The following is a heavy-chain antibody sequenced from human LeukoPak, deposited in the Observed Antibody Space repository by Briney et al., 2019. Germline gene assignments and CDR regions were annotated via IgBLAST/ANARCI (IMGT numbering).Heavy chain of an antibody. CDR3: VSFYETY. CDR1: GFTFSTYA. V-gene: IGHV3-23*01. CDR2: ISGGGGST. Sequence: PGGCLRLTCAASGFTFSTYAMSWVRQAPGKGLEWVSDISGGGGSTYYADSVKGRFTISKDSAKNTVYLQMNSLRAEDTAVYYCVSFYETYWGRGTLVTVSS. J-gene: IGHJ4*02. D-gene: IGHD2/OR15-2a*01.